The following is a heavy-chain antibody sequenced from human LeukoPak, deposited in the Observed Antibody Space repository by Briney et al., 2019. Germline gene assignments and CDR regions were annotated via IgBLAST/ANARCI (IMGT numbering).Heavy chain of an antibody. CDR3: ARALGRGSYSGQFDY. CDR2: ISGSGGST. CDR1: GFTFSSYA. J-gene: IGHJ4*02. Sequence: GGSLRLSCAASGFTFSSYAMSWVRQAPGKGLEWVSAISGSGGSTYYADSVKGRFTISRDNSKNTLYLQMNSLRAEDTAVYYCARALGRGSYSGQFDYWGQGTLVTVSS. D-gene: IGHD1-26*01. V-gene: IGHV3-23*01.